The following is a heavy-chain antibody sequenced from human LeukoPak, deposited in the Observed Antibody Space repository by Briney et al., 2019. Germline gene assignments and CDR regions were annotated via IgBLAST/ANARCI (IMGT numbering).Heavy chain of an antibody. J-gene: IGHJ4*02. CDR3: AREWELLDGPHFDY. CDR1: GGSISSYY. V-gene: IGHV4-4*07. Sequence: SETLSLTCTVSGGSISSYYWSWIRQPAGKGLEWIGRIYTSGSTNYNPSLKSRVTISVDTSKNQFSLKLSSVTAADTAVYYCAREWELLDGPHFDYWGQGTLVTVSS. CDR2: IYTSGST. D-gene: IGHD1-26*01.